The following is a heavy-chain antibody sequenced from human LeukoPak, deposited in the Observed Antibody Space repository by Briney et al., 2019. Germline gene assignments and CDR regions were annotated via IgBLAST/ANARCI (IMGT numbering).Heavy chain of an antibody. Sequence: GGSLRLSCAASGFTFSSYAMSWVRQAPGKGLEWVANIKQDGSEKYYVDSVKGRFTISRDDAKNSLYLQMNSLRAEDTAVYYCARDSSQWLVTWGQGTLVTVSS. V-gene: IGHV3-7*01. CDR2: IKQDGSEK. D-gene: IGHD6-19*01. CDR1: GFTFSSYA. CDR3: ARDSSQWLVT. J-gene: IGHJ4*02.